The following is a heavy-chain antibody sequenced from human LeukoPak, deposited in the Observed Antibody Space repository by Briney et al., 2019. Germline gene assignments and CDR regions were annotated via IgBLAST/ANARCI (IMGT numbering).Heavy chain of an antibody. CDR3: AGGCIAAAGTDYFDY. D-gene: IGHD6-13*01. V-gene: IGHV4-34*01. CDR2: INHSGST. CDR1: GGSFSGYY. Sequence: SETLSLTCAVYGGSFSGYYWSWIRQPPGKGLEWIGEINHSGSTNYNPSLKSRVTISVDTSKNQFSLKLSSVTAADTAVYYCAGGCIAAAGTDYFDYWGQGTLVTVSS. J-gene: IGHJ4*02.